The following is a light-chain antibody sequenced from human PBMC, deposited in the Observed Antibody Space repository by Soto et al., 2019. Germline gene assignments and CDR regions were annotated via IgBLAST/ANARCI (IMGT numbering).Light chain of an antibody. J-gene: IGKJ1*01. Sequence: EIVLTQSPGTLSLSPGEGATLSCRASQSVGSSYLAWYQQRPGQAPRLLITGASNRATGVADRFSGSGSGTDFTLTISRLAPEDFAVYYCQQYGDSPQTFGQGTKVDIK. CDR3: QQYGDSPQT. CDR1: QSVGSSY. CDR2: GAS. V-gene: IGKV3-20*01.